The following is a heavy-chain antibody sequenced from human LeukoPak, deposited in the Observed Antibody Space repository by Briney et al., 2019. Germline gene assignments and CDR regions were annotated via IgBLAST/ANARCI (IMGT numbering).Heavy chain of an antibody. V-gene: IGHV3-48*03. CDR3: ARGSGVSEFDY. CDR2: ISSSGSTI. Sequence: GGSLRLSCAASGFTFSSYEMNWVRQAPGKGLEWVSYISSSGSTIYYADSVKGRFTNSRDNAKNSLYLQMNSLRAEDTAVYYCARGSGVSEFDYWGQGTLVTVSS. CDR1: GFTFSSYE. J-gene: IGHJ4*02. D-gene: IGHD6-13*01.